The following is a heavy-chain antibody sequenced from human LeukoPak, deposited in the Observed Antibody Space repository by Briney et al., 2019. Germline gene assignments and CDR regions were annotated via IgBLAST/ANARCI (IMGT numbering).Heavy chain of an antibody. CDR2: IHSSGRT. Sequence: PSETLSLTCTVSGGSISSSAYHWGWIRQPPGKGLEWIGTIHSSGRTYYNPSLKSRVTISVDTSKNQFSLKLSSVTAADTAVYYCARRGGDLYNWFDPWGQGTLVSVSS. J-gene: IGHJ5*02. CDR3: ARRGGDLYNWFDP. V-gene: IGHV4-39*07. D-gene: IGHD2-21*02. CDR1: GGSISSSAYH.